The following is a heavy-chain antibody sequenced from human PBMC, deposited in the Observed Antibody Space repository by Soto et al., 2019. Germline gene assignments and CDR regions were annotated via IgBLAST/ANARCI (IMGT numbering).Heavy chain of an antibody. CDR1: GGSISSYY. J-gene: IGHJ6*02. D-gene: IGHD3-10*01. CDR3: ARGQVMVRGPRYYGMDV. V-gene: IGHV4-59*12. Sequence: PSETLSLTCTVSGGSISSYYWSWIRQPPGKGLEWIGYIYYSGSTYYNPSLKSRVTISVDTSKNQFSLKLSSVTAADTAVYYCARGQVMVRGPRYYGMDVWGQGTTVTVSS. CDR2: IYYSGST.